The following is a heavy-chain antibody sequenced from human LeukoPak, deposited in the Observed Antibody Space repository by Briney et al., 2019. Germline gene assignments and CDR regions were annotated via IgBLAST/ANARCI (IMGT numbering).Heavy chain of an antibody. J-gene: IGHJ4*02. CDR3: ARQRSLGYFDY. CDR2: ILYGGSNR. D-gene: IGHD3-16*01. CDR1: GFTFNTYN. Sequence: GGSLRLSCAASGFTFNTYNLHWVRQAPGKGLEWVAVILYGGSNRYYADSAKGRFTISRDNSKNTLSLQMNSLRTEDTAVYYCARQRSLGYFDYWGQGTLVTVSS. V-gene: IGHV3-30-3*01.